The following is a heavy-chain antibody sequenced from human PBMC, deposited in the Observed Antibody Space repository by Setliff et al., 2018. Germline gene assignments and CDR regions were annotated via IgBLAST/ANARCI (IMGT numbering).Heavy chain of an antibody. CDR2: VYSSSSP. V-gene: IGHV4-4*08. Sequence: SETLSLTCNVSGASISSSYWTWIRQPPGNELEWIGYVYSSSSPYYEPSLESRVTMSIDTSKNQISLQLRSLTAADTAVYYCARMTLWDNSAYYPDFWGRGTLVTVSS. D-gene: IGHD3-22*01. CDR1: GASISSSY. J-gene: IGHJ4*02. CDR3: ARMTLWDNSAYYPDF.